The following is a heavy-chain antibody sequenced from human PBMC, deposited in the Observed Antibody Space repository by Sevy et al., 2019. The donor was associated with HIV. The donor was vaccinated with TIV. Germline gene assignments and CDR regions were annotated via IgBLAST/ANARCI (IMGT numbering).Heavy chain of an antibody. Sequence: SETLSLTCTVSGGSINSSDYYWGWIRQPPGQGLEWIGSIYYSGNTYYNPSLKSRVTISVDTSKNQFSLKLSSVAAADTAVYYCARQHLGSFDYWGQGTLVTVSS. CDR2: IYYSGNT. CDR3: ARQHLGSFDY. D-gene: IGHD7-27*01. V-gene: IGHV4-39*01. J-gene: IGHJ4*02. CDR1: GGSINSSDYY.